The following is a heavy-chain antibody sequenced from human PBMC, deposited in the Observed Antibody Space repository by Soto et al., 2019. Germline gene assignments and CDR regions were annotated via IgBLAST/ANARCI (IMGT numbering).Heavy chain of an antibody. CDR2: IDPSDSYT. CDR1: GYSFTSYW. Sequence: GESLKISCKGSGYSFTSYWISWVRQMPGKGLEWMGRIDPSDSYTNYSPSFQGHVTISADKSISTAYLQWSSLKASDTAMYYCARFQADGSIAAAGPPYYYYGMDVWGQGTTVTVSS. D-gene: IGHD6-13*01. V-gene: IGHV5-10-1*01. CDR3: ARFQADGSIAAAGPPYYYYGMDV. J-gene: IGHJ6*02.